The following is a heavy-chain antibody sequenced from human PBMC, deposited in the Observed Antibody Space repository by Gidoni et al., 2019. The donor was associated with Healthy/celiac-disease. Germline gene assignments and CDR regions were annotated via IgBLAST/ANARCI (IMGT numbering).Heavy chain of an antibody. V-gene: IGHV1-8*01. D-gene: IGHD2-15*01. Sequence: QVQLVQSGAEVKKPGASVKVSCNASGYTFTSYDINWVRQATGQGLEWMGWMNPNIGNTGYAQKFQGRVTMTRNTSISTAYMELSSLRSEDTAVYYCARGTVLIVVVVAANRLGMDVWGQGTTVTVSS. J-gene: IGHJ6*02. CDR3: ARGTVLIVVVVAANRLGMDV. CDR1: GYTFTSYD. CDR2: MNPNIGNT.